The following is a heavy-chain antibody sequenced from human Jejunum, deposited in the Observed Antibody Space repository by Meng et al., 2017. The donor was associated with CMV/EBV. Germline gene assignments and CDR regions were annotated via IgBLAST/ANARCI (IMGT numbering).Heavy chain of an antibody. CDR3: ARSRSSTQYLDF. CDR2: VFHSGAT. V-gene: IGHV4-38-2*01. J-gene: IGHJ4*02. Sequence: VSGFSSTSGYYWDWIRQAPGKGLEWIGYVFHSGATYYNPSLTSRVTISVDTSRNQFALNVTSVTAADTAIYYCARSRSSTQYLDFWGQGVLVTVSS. CDR1: GFSSTSGYY. D-gene: IGHD6-13*01.